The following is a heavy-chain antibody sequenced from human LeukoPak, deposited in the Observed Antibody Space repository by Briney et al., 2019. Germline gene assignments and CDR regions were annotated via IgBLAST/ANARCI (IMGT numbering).Heavy chain of an antibody. J-gene: IGHJ4*02. CDR1: GVSISSSSYH. CDR2: IYDNGST. V-gene: IGHV4-39*01. D-gene: IGHD5-18*01. CDR3: ARQVLHTAMDY. Sequence: SETLSLTCTVSGVSISSSSYHWDWIRQPPGKGLEWIGSIYDNGSTYYSPSLKSRVTISVDTSKNQFSLRLNSVTAADTAVYYCARQVLHTAMDYWGQGTLVTVSS.